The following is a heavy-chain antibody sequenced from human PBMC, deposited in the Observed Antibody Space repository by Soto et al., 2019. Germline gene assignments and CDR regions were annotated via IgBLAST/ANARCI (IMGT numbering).Heavy chain of an antibody. Sequence: QVQLVQCGAELKKPGSSVRVSCKISGDSISSYAISWVRQAPGEGLEWVGGIIPIFETANYAQKFQGRVTITAVESTTTAYMEVTRLRPEDTAIFYCAASDSSSWQHDYWGQGTLITVSS. CDR2: IIPIFETA. J-gene: IGHJ4*02. D-gene: IGHD6-13*01. CDR3: AASDSSSWQHDY. CDR1: GDSISSYA. V-gene: IGHV1-69*01.